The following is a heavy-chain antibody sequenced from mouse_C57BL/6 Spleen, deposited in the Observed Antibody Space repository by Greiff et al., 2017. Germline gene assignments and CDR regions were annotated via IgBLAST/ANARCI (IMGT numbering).Heavy chain of an antibody. CDR2: ISSGGDYI. Sequence: EVKLVESGEGLVKPGGSLKLSCAASGFTFSSYAMSWVRQTPEKRLEWVAYISSGGDYIYYADTVKGRFTISRDNARNTLYLQMSSLKSEDTAMYYCTRGGEPRAWFAYWGQGTLVTVSA. J-gene: IGHJ3*01. CDR1: GFTFSSYA. V-gene: IGHV5-9-1*02. CDR3: TRGGEPRAWFAY.